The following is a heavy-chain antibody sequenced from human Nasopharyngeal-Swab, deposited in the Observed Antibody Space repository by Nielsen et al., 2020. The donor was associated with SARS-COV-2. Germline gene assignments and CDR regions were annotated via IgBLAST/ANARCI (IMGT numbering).Heavy chain of an antibody. Sequence: SETLSLTCAVYGGSFSGYYWSWIRQPPGKGLEWIGEINHSGSTNYNPSLKSRVTISVDTSKNQFSLKLSSVTAADTAVYYCARGRNDILTGYYKGYYYYGMDVWGQGTTVTVSS. V-gene: IGHV4-34*01. J-gene: IGHJ6*02. CDR3: ARGRNDILTGYYKGYYYYGMDV. D-gene: IGHD3-9*01. CDR1: GGSFSGYY. CDR2: INHSGST.